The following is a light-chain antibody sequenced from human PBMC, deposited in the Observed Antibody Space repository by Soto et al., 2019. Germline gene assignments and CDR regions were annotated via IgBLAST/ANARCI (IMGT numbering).Light chain of an antibody. J-gene: IGKJ1*01. Sequence: EIVLTQSPATLSLFPGERATLSCRASQSIGNSLAWYQHRPGQAPRLLIYDASNKATGIPARFSGSGSGKVFTLAFGSLEPEDFAFYFCQQYKIWPQTFGQGTKVDI. CDR2: DAS. V-gene: IGKV3-11*01. CDR3: QQYKIWPQT. CDR1: QSIGNS.